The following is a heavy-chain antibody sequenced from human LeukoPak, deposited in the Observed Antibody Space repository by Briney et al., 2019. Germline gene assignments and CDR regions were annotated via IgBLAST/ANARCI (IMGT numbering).Heavy chain of an antibody. D-gene: IGHD5-18*01. V-gene: IGHV3-21*01. CDR3: AREGTAMGYYYYYMDV. CDR1: GFTFSSYS. Sequence: GGSLRLSWAASGFTFSSYSMNWVRQAPGKGLEWVSSISSSSSYIYYADSVKGRFTISRDNAKNSLYLQMNSLRAEDTAVYYCAREGTAMGYYYYYMDVWGKGTTVTVSS. CDR2: ISSSSSYI. J-gene: IGHJ6*03.